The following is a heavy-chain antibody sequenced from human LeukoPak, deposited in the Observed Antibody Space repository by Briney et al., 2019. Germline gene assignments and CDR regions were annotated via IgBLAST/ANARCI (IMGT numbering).Heavy chain of an antibody. Sequence: GGSLRLSCAASGFTFSSYAMTWVRQAPGKGLEWVSSIDASGGSTYYADSVKGRFTISRDYSKNTFFLQMNTLRAADTAVYYCAKGSGSGWYGWFAPWGQGTLVTVSS. CDR1: GFTFSSYA. V-gene: IGHV3-23*01. J-gene: IGHJ5*02. CDR3: AKGSGSGWYGWFAP. D-gene: IGHD6-19*01. CDR2: IDASGGST.